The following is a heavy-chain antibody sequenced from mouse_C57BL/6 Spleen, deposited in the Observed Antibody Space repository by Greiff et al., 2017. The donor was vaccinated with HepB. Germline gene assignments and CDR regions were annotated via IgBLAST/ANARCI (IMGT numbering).Heavy chain of an antibody. CDR1: GFSFTGYG. D-gene: IGHD2-2*01. J-gene: IGHJ1*03. CDR3: AKEGYDWYFDV. CDR2: IWGGGST. V-gene: IGHV2-9*01. Sequence: VKVEESGPGLVAPSQSLSITCTVSGFSFTGYGVDWVRQPPGNGLEWLGVIWGGGSTNYNSDLMSRLSISKDNSKRQVFLKMNSLQTDDTAMYYCAKEGYDWYFDVWGTGTTGTVSS.